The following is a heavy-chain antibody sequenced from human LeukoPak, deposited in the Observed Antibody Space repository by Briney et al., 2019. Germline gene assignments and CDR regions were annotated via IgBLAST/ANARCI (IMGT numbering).Heavy chain of an antibody. Sequence: SETLSLTCTVSGGSISGYFWSWIRQPPGKGLEWIGYIHYSGTTNYNPSLKSRVTISIDTSKNHFSLKLNSVTAADTAVYYCARAPNAGGNGAFDIWGQGTMVTVSS. CDR1: GGSISGYF. V-gene: IGHV4-59*08. CDR3: ARAPNAGGNGAFDI. D-gene: IGHD4-23*01. J-gene: IGHJ3*02. CDR2: IHYSGTT.